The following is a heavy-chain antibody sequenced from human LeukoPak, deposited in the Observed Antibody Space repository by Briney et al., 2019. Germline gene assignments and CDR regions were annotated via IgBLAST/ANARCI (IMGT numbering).Heavy chain of an antibody. Sequence: PGRSLRLSCTGPGFTFGDYSMNWVRQAPGKGLEWVAFIRSKAHGGTTEYAASVKGRFTFSRDDSRSVAYLQMNNLRTEDTAVYYCARDQVYYDFWSAYWGQGTLVTVSS. CDR1: GFTFGDYS. CDR2: IRSKAHGGTT. V-gene: IGHV3-49*04. CDR3: ARDQVYYDFWSAY. D-gene: IGHD3-3*01. J-gene: IGHJ4*02.